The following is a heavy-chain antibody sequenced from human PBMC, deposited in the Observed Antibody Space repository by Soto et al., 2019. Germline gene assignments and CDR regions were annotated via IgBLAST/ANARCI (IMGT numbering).Heavy chain of an antibody. D-gene: IGHD3-22*01. CDR2: IYHTGST. CDR3: ARVQGYYYDSSGSPAFDY. CDR1: GGSIRSTSW. J-gene: IGHJ4*02. V-gene: IGHV4-4*02. Sequence: PSETLSLTCVVSGGSIRSTSWWSWVRQPPGKGLEWIGEIYHTGSTNYNPSLKSRVTISVDTSKNQFSLKLSSVTAADTAVYYCARVQGYYYDSSGSPAFDYWGQGTLVTVSS.